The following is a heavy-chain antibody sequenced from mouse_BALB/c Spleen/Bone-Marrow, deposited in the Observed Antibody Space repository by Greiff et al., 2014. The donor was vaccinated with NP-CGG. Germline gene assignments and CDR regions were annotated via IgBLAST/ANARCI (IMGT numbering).Heavy chain of an antibody. CDR2: IHPGDGDT. CDR3: ARVYYGNLDY. Sequence: QVQLQQSGAELVRPGSSVKISCKASGYTFTNFWMNWVKQRPGQGLEWIGQIHPGDGDTNNNGKFKGKATLTTDKSSSTAYMQLSSLSSEDSAVYFCARVYYGNLDYWGLGTTLTVSS. V-gene: IGHV1-80*01. J-gene: IGHJ2*01. CDR1: GYTFTNFW. D-gene: IGHD2-1*01.